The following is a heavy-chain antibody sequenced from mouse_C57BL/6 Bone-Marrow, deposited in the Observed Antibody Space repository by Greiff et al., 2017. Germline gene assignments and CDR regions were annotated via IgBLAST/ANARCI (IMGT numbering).Heavy chain of an antibody. CDR1: GYTFTDYY. CDR2: IYPGSGNT. Sequence: QVHVKQSGAELVRPGASVKLSCKASGYTFTDYYINWVKQRPGQGLEWIARIYPGSGNTYYNEKFKGKATLTAEKSSSTAYMQLSSLTSEDSAVYFCAREGGYPFAYWGQGTLVTVSA. V-gene: IGHV1-76*01. CDR3: AREGGYPFAY. J-gene: IGHJ3*01. D-gene: IGHD2-2*01.